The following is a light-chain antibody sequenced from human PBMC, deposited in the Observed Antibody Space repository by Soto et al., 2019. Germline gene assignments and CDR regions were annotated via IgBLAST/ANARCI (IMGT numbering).Light chain of an antibody. J-gene: IGLJ2*01. CDR3: GSYTSSTTLV. CDR2: GVD. Sequence: QSVLTQPASVSGSPGQSITISCTGTSSDIDKYVSWYQHQPGRAPKLIFYGVDHRPSGVSNRFSASKSGNTASLTSSGLQAEDEADYYCGSYTSSTTLVFGGGTTLTVL. CDR1: SSDIDKY. V-gene: IGLV2-14*03.